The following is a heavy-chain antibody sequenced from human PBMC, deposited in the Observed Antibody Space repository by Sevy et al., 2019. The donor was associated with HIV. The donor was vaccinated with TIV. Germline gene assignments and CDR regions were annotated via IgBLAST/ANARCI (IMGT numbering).Heavy chain of an antibody. D-gene: IGHD2-2*01. CDR3: ASGVVPAAIGWYYFDY. Sequence: GGSLRLSCAASGFTFSSYSMNWVRQAPGKGLERVSYISSSSSTIYYADSVKGRFTISRDNAKNSLYLQMNSLRAEDTAVYYCASGVVPAAIGWYYFDYWCQGTLVTVSS. CDR1: GFTFSSYS. V-gene: IGHV3-48*01. CDR2: ISSSSSTI. J-gene: IGHJ4*02.